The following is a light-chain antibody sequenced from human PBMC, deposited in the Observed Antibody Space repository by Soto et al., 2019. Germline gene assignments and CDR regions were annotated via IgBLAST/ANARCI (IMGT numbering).Light chain of an antibody. CDR2: DNN. V-gene: IGLV1-51*01. CDR1: TSNIGNNY. CDR3: GTWDSSLSAVV. Sequence: QSVLTQPPSVSAAPGQKVTISRSGSTSNIGNNYVSWYQQLPGTAPKLLIYDNNKRPSGIPDRFSGSKSGTSATLGITGLQTGVEADYYCGTWDSSLSAVVFGGGTQLTVL. J-gene: IGLJ2*01.